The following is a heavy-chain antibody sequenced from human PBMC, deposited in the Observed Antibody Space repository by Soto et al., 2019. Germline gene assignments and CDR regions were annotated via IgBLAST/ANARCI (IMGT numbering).Heavy chain of an antibody. D-gene: IGHD3-22*01. CDR2: ISYDGSNK. CDR1: GFTFSSYG. V-gene: IGHV3-30*18. Sequence: GGSLRLSCAASGFTFSSYGMHWVRQAPGKGLEWVAVISYDGSNKYYADSVKGRFTISRDNSKNTLYLQMNSLRAEDTAVYYCAKATYDSKTNYYYYGMDVWGQGTTVTVSS. CDR3: AKATYDSKTNYYYYGMDV. J-gene: IGHJ6*02.